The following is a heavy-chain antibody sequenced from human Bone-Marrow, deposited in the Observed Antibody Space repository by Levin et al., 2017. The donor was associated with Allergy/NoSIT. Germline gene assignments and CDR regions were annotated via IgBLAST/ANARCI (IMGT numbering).Heavy chain of an antibody. Sequence: LSLTCAASGFTVSSNYMSWVRQAPGKGLEWVSVIYSGGSTYYADSVKGRFTISRHNSKNTLYLQMNSLRAEDTAVYYCATSGIAVAGTGGFDYWGQGTLVTVSS. D-gene: IGHD6-19*01. V-gene: IGHV3-53*01. CDR1: GFTVSSNY. CDR2: IYSGGST. J-gene: IGHJ4*02. CDR3: ATSGIAVAGTGGFDY.